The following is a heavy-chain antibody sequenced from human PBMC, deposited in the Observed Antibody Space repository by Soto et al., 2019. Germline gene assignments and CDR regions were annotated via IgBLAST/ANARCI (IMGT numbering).Heavy chain of an antibody. CDR3: VIVRGVYGSGSCIDAFDI. V-gene: IGHV3-23*01. CDR2: ISGSGGST. J-gene: IGHJ3*02. CDR1: GFTFSSYA. D-gene: IGHD3-10*01. Sequence: GGSLRLSCAASGFTFSSYAMSWVRQAPGKGLEWVSAISGSGGSTYYADPVKGRFTVSRDNSKNTLYQQMNSLRAEDTAVYYCVIVRGVYGSGSCIDAFDIWGQGTXVTVS.